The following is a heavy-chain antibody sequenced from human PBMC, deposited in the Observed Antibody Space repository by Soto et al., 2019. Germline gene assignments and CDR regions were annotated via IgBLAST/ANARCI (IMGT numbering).Heavy chain of an antibody. CDR1: GGSISSYY. CDR2: FYYSGST. CDR3: ARHDAYYDYIWGTYRLEPFDY. V-gene: IGHV4-59*08. D-gene: IGHD3-16*02. J-gene: IGHJ4*02. Sequence: PSETLSLTCTVSGGSISSYYWSWIQQPPGKGLEWIGYFYYSGSTNYNPSLKSRVTISVDTSKNQFSLKLSSVTAADTAVYYCARHDAYYDYIWGTYRLEPFDYWGQGTLVTVSS.